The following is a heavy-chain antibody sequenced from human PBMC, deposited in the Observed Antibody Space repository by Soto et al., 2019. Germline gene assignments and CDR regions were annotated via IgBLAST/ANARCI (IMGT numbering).Heavy chain of an antibody. D-gene: IGHD3-22*01. J-gene: IGHJ6*02. CDR2: IYHSGST. CDR3: ARDRQNYYDSSPYHYYGMDV. CDR1: GYSISSGYY. Sequence: SETLSLTCAVSGYSISSGYYWGWIRQPPGKGLEWIGSIYHSGSTYYNPSLKSRVTISVDTSKNQFSLKLSSVTAADTAVYYCARDRQNYYDSSPYHYYGMDVWGQGTTLTVSS. V-gene: IGHV4-38-2*02.